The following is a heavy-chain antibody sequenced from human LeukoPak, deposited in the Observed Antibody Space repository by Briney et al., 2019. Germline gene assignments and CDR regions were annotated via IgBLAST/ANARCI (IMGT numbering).Heavy chain of an antibody. V-gene: IGHV3-23*01. D-gene: IGHD3-10*01. Sequence: GGSLRLSCAASGFTFSSYGMSWVRQAPGKGLEWVSSISGSGGTTYYADSVKGRFTLFRDNSKNTLYLQMNSLRAEDTAMYYCAKGSRSLRFGEAGDYWGQGTLVTVSS. CDR2: ISGSGGTT. CDR1: GFTFSSYG. CDR3: AKGSRSLRFGEAGDY. J-gene: IGHJ4*02.